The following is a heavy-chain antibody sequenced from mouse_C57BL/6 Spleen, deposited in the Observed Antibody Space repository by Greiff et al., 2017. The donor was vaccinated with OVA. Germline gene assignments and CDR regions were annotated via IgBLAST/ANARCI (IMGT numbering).Heavy chain of an antibody. Sequence: EVQLVESGGGLVKPGGSLKLSCAASGFTFSDYGMHWVRQAPEKGLEWVAYISSGSSTIYYADPVKGRFTISRDNAKNTLFLQMTSLRSEDTAMYYCAREVTSWYFDVWGTGTTVTVSS. D-gene: IGHD2-3*01. J-gene: IGHJ1*03. CDR2: ISSGSSTI. CDR1: GFTFSDYG. CDR3: AREVTSWYFDV. V-gene: IGHV5-17*01.